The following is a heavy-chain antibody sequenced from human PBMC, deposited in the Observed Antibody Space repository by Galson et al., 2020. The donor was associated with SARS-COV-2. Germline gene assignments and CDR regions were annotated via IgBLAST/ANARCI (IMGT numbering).Heavy chain of an antibody. CDR1: GFTFDDYA. CDR3: ANRFDY. V-gene: IGHV3-9*01. Sequence: SLKISCAASGFTFDDYAMHWVRQAPGKGLEWVSGISWNSGSIGYADSVKGRFTISRDNAKNSLYLQMNSLRAEDTALYYCANRFDYWGQGTLVTVSS. CDR2: ISWNSGSI. J-gene: IGHJ4*02.